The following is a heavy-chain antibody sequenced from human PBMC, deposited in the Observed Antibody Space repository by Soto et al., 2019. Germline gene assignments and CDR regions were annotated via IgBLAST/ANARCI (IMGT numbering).Heavy chain of an antibody. CDR2: INGDGSST. J-gene: IGHJ4*02. D-gene: IGHD5-18*01. CDR1: GFTISSYW. CDR3: ARDGGYSYGSYFDY. V-gene: IGHV3-74*01. Sequence: PGGSLRLSCVVSGFTISSYWMHWVRQAPGKGLVWVSRINGDGSSTNYADSVKGRFTISRDNSKNTLYLQMNSLRAEDTAVYYCARDGGYSYGSYFDYWGQGTLVTVSS.